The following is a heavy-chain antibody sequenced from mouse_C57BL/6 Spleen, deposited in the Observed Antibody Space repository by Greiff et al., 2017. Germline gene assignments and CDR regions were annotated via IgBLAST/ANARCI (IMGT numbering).Heavy chain of an antibody. CDR3: VRHSLLYAMDY. D-gene: IGHD6-5*01. Sequence: EVQLVESGGGLVQPKGSLKLSCAASGFSFNTYAMNWVRQAPGKGLEWVARIRSKSNNYATYYADSVKDRFTISRDDSESILYLQMNNLKTEDTAMYYCVRHSLLYAMDYWGQGTSVTVSS. J-gene: IGHJ4*01. V-gene: IGHV10-1*01. CDR1: GFSFNTYA. CDR2: IRSKSNNYAT.